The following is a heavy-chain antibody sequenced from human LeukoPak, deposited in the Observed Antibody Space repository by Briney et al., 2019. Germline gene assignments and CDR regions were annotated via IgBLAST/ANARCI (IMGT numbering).Heavy chain of an antibody. CDR3: ARGSRGSGSYYGGWFDP. V-gene: IGHV4-4*07. CDR1: GGSISSYY. Sequence: SETLSLACTVSGGSISSYYWSWIRQPAGKGLEWIGRIYTSGSTNYNPSLKSRVTTSVDTSKNQFSLKLSSVTAADTAVYYCARGSRGSGSYYGGWFDPWGQGTLVTVSS. CDR2: IYTSGST. D-gene: IGHD1-26*01. J-gene: IGHJ5*02.